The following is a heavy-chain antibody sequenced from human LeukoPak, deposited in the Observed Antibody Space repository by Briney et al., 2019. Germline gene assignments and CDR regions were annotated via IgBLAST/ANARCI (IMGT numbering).Heavy chain of an antibody. CDR1: GFTFSSYE. V-gene: IGHV3-48*03. J-gene: IGHJ4*02. Sequence: GGSLRLSXAASGFTFSSYEMNWVRQAPGEGSEWVSYISSSGSTIYYADSVKGRFTISRDNAKNSLYLQMNSLRAEDTAVYYCARGDSGGSPIPEFDYWGQGTLVTVSS. D-gene: IGHD2-15*01. CDR3: ARGDSGGSPIPEFDY. CDR2: ISSSGSTI.